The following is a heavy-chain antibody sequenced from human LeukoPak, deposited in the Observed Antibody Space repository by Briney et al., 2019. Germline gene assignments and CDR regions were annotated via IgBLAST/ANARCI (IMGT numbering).Heavy chain of an antibody. CDR3: ARNHYYDDSRGQNWFDP. Sequence: GGSLRLSCAASGFTFSRYWMTWVRQAPGKGLEWVANIKQDGSEENYVDSVKGRFTISRDNAKKSPYLQMNSLRAEDTAVYYCARNHYYDDSRGQNWFDPWGQGTLVTVSS. CDR2: IKQDGSEE. J-gene: IGHJ5*02. D-gene: IGHD3-22*01. V-gene: IGHV3-7*01. CDR1: GFTFSRYW.